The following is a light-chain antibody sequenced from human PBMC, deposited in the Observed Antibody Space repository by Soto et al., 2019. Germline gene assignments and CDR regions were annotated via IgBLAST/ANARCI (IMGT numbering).Light chain of an antibody. J-gene: IGKJ5*01. CDR2: DAS. CDR3: QQRSNWPIT. V-gene: IGKV3-11*01. Sequence: EIVLTQSPATLSLSPGERATLSCRASQSVGTFFAWYQQKPGQAPRLLIYDASNRATGIPARFSGSGSGADFTLTISSLEPEDFAVYYCQQRSNWPITFGQGTRLEIK. CDR1: QSVGTF.